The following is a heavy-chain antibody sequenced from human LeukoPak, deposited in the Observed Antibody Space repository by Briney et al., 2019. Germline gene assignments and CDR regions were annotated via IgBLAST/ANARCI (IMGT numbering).Heavy chain of an antibody. CDR3: ARGYGGGALGY. J-gene: IGHJ4*02. V-gene: IGHV4-34*01. CDR2: INHSGST. Sequence: PSETLSLTCAVYGGSFSGYYWSWIRQPPGKGLEWIGEINHSGSTNYNPSLKSRVTISVDTSKNQFSLKLSSVTAADTAVYYCARGYGGGALGYWGQGTLVTVSS. CDR1: GGSFSGYY. D-gene: IGHD3-16*01.